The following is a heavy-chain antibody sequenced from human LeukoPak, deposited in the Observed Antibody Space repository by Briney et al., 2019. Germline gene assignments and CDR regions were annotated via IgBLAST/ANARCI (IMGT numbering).Heavy chain of an antibody. CDR2: IYSTGST. J-gene: IGHJ6*03. CDR3: ARMDDYFGSGNYYNVINYYYMDV. D-gene: IGHD3-10*01. V-gene: IGHV4-59*01. CDR1: GGTISSYH. Sequence: PSETLSLTCNVSGGTISSYHWSWIRQSPGKGLEWIGFIYSTGSTNYNPSLKSRVTISVDTSKNQFSLKLTSVTAADTAVYYCARMDDYFGSGNYYNVINYYYMDVWGKGTTVTVS.